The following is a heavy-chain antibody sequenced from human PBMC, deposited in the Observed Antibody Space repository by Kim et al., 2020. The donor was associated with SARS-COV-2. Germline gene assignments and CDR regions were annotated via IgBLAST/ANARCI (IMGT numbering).Heavy chain of an antibody. D-gene: IGHD3-22*01. V-gene: IGHV4-39*01. CDR3: ARQWYYYDSSGYYYPFDY. Sequence: SETLYLTCTVSGGSISSSSYYWGWIRQPPGKGLEWIGSIYYSGSTYYNPSLKSRVTISVDTSKNQFSLKLSSVTAADTAVYYCARQWYYYDSSGYYYPFDYWGQGTLVTVSS. J-gene: IGHJ4*02. CDR2: IYYSGST. CDR1: GGSISSSSYY.